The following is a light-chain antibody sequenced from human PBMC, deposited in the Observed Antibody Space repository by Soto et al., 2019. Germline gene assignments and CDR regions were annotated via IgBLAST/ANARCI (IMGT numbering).Light chain of an antibody. J-gene: IGLJ1*01. CDR3: QSYDSNLSGSDV. Sequence: QSALTQPPSVSGAPGQRVTISCTGSSSNIGAGYDVHWYQQLPGTAPKLLIYGNSNRPSGVPDRFSGSKSGTSASLAITGLQAEDVADYYCQSYDSNLSGSDVFGTGTKVTVL. V-gene: IGLV1-40*01. CDR2: GNS. CDR1: SSNIGAGYD.